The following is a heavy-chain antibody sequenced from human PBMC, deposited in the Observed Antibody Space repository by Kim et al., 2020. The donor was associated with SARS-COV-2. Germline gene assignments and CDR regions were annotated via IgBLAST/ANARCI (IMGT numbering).Heavy chain of an antibody. CDR2: IWYDGSNK. D-gene: IGHD6-13*01. Sequence: GGSLRLSCAASGFTFSSYGMHWVRQAPGKGLEWVAVIWYDGSNKYYADSVKGRFTISRDNSKNTLYLQMNSLRAEDTAVYYCARDPAAPDLYYYYGMDVWGQGTTVTVSS. CDR1: GFTFSSYG. V-gene: IGHV3-33*01. J-gene: IGHJ6*02. CDR3: ARDPAAPDLYYYYGMDV.